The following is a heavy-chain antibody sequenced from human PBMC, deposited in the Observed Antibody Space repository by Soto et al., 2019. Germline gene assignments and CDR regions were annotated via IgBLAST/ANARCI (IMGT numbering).Heavy chain of an antibody. CDR2: ISYDGNNK. V-gene: IGHV3-30*18. J-gene: IGHJ4*02. CDR3: AKDHLPSTVTTPGY. D-gene: IGHD4-17*01. CDR1: GFTFSTYG. Sequence: QVQLVESGGGVVQPGRSLRLSCAASGFTFSTYGMHWVRQSPGKGLECVAVISYDGNNKYYADSVKGRFTIARDNSKNTLFLQMDSLRAEDTAVYYCAKDHLPSTVTTPGYWGQGTLVTVSS.